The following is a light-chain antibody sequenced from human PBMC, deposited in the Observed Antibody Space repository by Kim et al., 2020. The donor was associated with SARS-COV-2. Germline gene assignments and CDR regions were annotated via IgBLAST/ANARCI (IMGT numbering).Light chain of an antibody. CDR3: QAWDSSTAV. V-gene: IGLV3-1*01. Sequence: VSQGQKARIPCSGDKLGDIYACRYQQKPGQPPGPGIYQDSKRPSGIPERFSGSNSGNTATLTIRGTQAMDEADYYCQAWDSSTAVFGGGTQLTVL. CDR2: QDS. J-gene: IGLJ2*01. CDR1: KLGDIY.